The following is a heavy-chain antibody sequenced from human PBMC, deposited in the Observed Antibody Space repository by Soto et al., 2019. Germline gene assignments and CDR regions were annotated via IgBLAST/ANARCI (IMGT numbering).Heavy chain of an antibody. J-gene: IGHJ4*02. CDR2: INAGNGNT. CDR1: GYTFTSYA. V-gene: IGHV1-3*05. Sequence: QVQLVQSGAEEKKPGASVKVSCKASGYTFTSYAMRWVRQAPGQRLEWMGWINAGNGNTKYSQKFQGRVTITRDTSASTAYMELSSLRSEDTAVYYCARVLVGATPVDYWGQGTLVTVSS. D-gene: IGHD1-26*01. CDR3: ARVLVGATPVDY.